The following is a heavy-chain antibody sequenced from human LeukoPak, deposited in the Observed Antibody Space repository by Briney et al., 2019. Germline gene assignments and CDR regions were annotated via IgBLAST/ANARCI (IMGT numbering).Heavy chain of an antibody. CDR3: ARVPRSYYYYYMDV. CDR1: GGPISGHH. J-gene: IGHJ6*03. Sequence: PSETLSLTCNVSGGPISGHHWSWIRQPPGKGLEWLGYIYYSGSSNYNPSLESRVTMSADTSKNQFSLKLSSVTAADTAVYYCARVPRSYYYYYMDVWGKGTTVTVSS. V-gene: IGHV4-59*11. CDR2: IYYSGSS.